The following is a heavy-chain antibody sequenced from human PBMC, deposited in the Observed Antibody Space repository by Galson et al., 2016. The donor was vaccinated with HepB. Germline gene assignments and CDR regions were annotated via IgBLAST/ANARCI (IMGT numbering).Heavy chain of an antibody. J-gene: IGHJ4*02. CDR2: MSGGSTYT. V-gene: IGHV3-11*06. CDR1: FRFTDSY. D-gene: IGHD3-9*01. Sequence: SLRLSCAASFRFTDSYMGWIRQAPGKGLEWVAYMSGGSTYTNYADFVKGRFIISRDNAGKTLYLQMNSLSPDDKGVYYCAKPLRTTQGDWQIWGPFASWGQGTLVSVSS. CDR3: AKPLRTTQGDWQIWGPFAS.